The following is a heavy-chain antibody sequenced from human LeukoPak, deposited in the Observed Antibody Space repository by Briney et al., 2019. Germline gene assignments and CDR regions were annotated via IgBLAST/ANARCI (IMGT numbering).Heavy chain of an antibody. CDR2: MNPNSGNT. V-gene: IGHV1-8*03. CDR3: ARGVKWSYYYYYMDV. CDR1: GYTFTSYD. D-gene: IGHD1-26*01. J-gene: IGHJ6*03. Sequence: ASVKVSCKASGYTFTSYDINWVRQATGQGGEWMGWMNPNSGNTGYAQKFQGRVTITRKTSISKDYMEMSRLRSEDTAVYYCARGVKWSYYYYYMDVWGKGTTVTVSS.